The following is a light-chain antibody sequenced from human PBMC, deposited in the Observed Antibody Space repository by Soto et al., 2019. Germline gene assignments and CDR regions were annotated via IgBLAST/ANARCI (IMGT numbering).Light chain of an antibody. CDR2: GAS. CDR3: QHYGSAWT. J-gene: IGKJ1*01. V-gene: IGKV3-20*01. Sequence: EIVLTQSPGTLSLSPGERATLSCRASQSVSSSYLAWYQQKPGQAPRLLIYGASGRATGIPDRFSGSGSGTDFTLTISRLEPEDFAVYYCQHYGSAWTFGQGTKAEIK. CDR1: QSVSSSY.